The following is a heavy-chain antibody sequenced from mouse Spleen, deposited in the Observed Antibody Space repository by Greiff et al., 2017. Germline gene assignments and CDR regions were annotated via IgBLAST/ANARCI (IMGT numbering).Heavy chain of an antibody. Sequence: QVQLQQSGPELVKPGASVKISCKASGYAFSSSWMNWVKQRPGKGLEWIGRIYPGDGDTNYNGKFKGKATLTADKSSSTAYMQLSSLTSEDSAVYFCARSTLRRAMDYWGQGTSVTVSS. V-gene: IGHV1-82*01. D-gene: IGHD1-1*01. CDR2: IYPGDGDT. CDR3: ARSTLRRAMDY. J-gene: IGHJ4*01. CDR1: GYAFSSSW.